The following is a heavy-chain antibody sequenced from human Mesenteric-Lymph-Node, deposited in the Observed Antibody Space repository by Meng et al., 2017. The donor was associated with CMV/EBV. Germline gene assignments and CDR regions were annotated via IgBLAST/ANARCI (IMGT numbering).Heavy chain of an antibody. CDR1: SFTFSLYG. Sequence: GVSLKISCTASSFTFSLYGMNWVRQAPGKGLEWVSFISSRSEYIYYVDSVKGRFTVSRDNAQNSLYLQMNSLRDEDTAMYYCVRDLGGDRGYWGQGTLVTVSS. D-gene: IGHD3-16*01. V-gene: IGHV3-21*01. J-gene: IGHJ4*02. CDR3: VRDLGGDRGY. CDR2: ISSRSEYI.